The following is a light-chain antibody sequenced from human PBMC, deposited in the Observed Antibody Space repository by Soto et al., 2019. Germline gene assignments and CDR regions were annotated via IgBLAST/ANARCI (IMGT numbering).Light chain of an antibody. CDR2: DAS. CDR1: QSVNNF. J-gene: IGKJ4*01. V-gene: IGKV3-11*01. Sequence: EVVLTLSPATLSLSPVDRATLSFRASQSVNNFLAWYQQKPGQTPRLLIDDASKRATGIPGRFSGSGSGTDFTLTISSLEPEDFAVHYCQQRSNWPPALSFGGGTKVDI. CDR3: QQRSNWPPALS.